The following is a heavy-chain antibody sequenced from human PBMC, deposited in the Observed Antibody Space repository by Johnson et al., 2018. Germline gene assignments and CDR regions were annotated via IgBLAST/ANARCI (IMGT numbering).Heavy chain of an antibody. CDR2: ISYDGSNK. V-gene: IGHV3-30*03. D-gene: IGHD4-17*01. J-gene: IGHJ6*02. CDR1: GFTFSNAW. CDR3: GRDPSDGNYGMDV. Sequence: QVQLVQSGGGLVKPGGSLRLSCAASGFTFSNAWMSWVRQAPGKGLEWVAVISYDGSNKYYADSVKGRFTISRENAKNSLYLQMNSLRAGDTAVYYCGRDPSDGNYGMDVWGQGTTVTVSS.